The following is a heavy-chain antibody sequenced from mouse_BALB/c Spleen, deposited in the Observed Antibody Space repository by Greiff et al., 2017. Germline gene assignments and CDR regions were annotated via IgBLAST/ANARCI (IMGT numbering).Heavy chain of an antibody. D-gene: IGHD1-1*01. CDR2: INPSSGYT. Sequence: VMLVESGAELARPGASVKMSCKASGYTFTSYTMHWVKQRPGQGLEWIGYINPSSGYTNYNQKFKDKATLTADKSSSTAYMQLSSLTSEDSAVYYCARTTVVAPFDYWGQGTTLTVAS. CDR1: GYTFTSYT. J-gene: IGHJ2*01. V-gene: IGHV1-4*01. CDR3: ARTTVVAPFDY.